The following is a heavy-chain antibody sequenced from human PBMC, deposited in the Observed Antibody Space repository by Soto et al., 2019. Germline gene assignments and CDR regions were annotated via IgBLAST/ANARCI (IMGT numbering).Heavy chain of an antibody. Sequence: QLQLQESGPGLVKPSETLSLTCTVSGGSISSSSYYWGWIRQPPGKGLEWIGSIYYSGSTYYNPSLKSRVTISVDTSKNQFSLKLSSVTAADTAVYYCARHPRYFDWLSYYFDYWGQGTLVTVSS. D-gene: IGHD3-9*01. J-gene: IGHJ4*02. CDR1: GGSISSSSYY. V-gene: IGHV4-39*01. CDR3: ARHPRYFDWLSYYFDY. CDR2: IYYSGST.